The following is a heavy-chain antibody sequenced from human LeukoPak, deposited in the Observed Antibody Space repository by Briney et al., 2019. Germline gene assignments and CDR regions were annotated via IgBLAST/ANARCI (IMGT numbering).Heavy chain of an antibody. CDR2: ITGSAGST. J-gene: IGHJ4*02. V-gene: IGHV3-23*01. Sequence: GGSLRLSCAASGVTFSNYAMSWVRQAPGKGLEWVSSITGSAGSTYYADSVKGRFTISRDNSKNTLYLQMNSLRAEDTAVYYCAKDFRSFYYDTSGFFWVYWGQGTRVPVSS. CDR1: GVTFSNYA. D-gene: IGHD3-22*01. CDR3: AKDFRSFYYDTSGFFWVY.